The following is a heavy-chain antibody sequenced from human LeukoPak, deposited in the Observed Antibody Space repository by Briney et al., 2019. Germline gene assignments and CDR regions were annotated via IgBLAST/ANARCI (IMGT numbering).Heavy chain of an antibody. J-gene: IGHJ4*02. Sequence: GGSLRLSCAASGFTFSSYAMSWFRQAPGKGLEWVSAISASDGSTYYADSVKGRFTISRDNSKNTLYLQMNSLRAEDTAVYYCARDGCSGGSCYGIDYWGQGTLVTVSS. V-gene: IGHV3-23*01. CDR1: GFTFSSYA. CDR3: ARDGCSGGSCYGIDY. CDR2: ISASDGST. D-gene: IGHD2-15*01.